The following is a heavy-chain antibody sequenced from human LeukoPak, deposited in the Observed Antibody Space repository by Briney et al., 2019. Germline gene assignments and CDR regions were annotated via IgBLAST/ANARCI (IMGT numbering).Heavy chain of an antibody. V-gene: IGHV1-2*02. CDR2: INPNSGGT. Sequence: ASVKVSCKGLSGWDGSAPSMVTQGVRQAPGQGLEWMGWINPNSGGTNYAQKFQGRVTMTRDTSISTAYMELRSDDTAVYYCARSWVGSLSLDYWGQGTLVTVSS. CDR1: GWDGSAPS. J-gene: IGHJ4*02. CDR3: ARSWVGSLSLDY. D-gene: IGHD3-10*01.